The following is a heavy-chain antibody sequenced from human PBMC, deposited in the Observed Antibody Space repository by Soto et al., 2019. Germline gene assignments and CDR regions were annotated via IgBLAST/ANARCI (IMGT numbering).Heavy chain of an antibody. V-gene: IGHV1-69*06. Sequence: SVKVSCKASGGTFSSYAISWVRQAPGQGLEWMGGIIPIFGTANYAQKFQGRVTITADKSTSTAYMELSSLRSEDTAVYYCARDLGGDFWSEYNWFDPWGQGTLVTVSS. CDR3: ARDLGGDFWSEYNWFDP. D-gene: IGHD3-3*01. CDR1: GGTFSSYA. J-gene: IGHJ5*02. CDR2: IIPIFGTA.